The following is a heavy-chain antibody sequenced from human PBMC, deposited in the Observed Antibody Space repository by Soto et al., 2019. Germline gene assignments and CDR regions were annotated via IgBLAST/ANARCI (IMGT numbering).Heavy chain of an antibody. CDR2: VHHSWGS. CDR1: GGSISSYY. J-gene: IGHJ6*02. Sequence: QVQLQESGPGLVKPSETLSLSCTVSGGSISSYYWSWFRQSPGKRMEWIGYVHHSWGSSYNPSLQSRVAISLDTSKSHFSLKVTSVTATDTAVYYCARQGFGLLHGLVDVWGQGTTVTVSS. CDR3: ARQGFGLLHGLVDV. D-gene: IGHD2-15*01. V-gene: IGHV4-59*08.